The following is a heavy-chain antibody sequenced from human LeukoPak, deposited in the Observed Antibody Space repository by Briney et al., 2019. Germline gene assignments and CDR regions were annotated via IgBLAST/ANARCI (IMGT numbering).Heavy chain of an antibody. V-gene: IGHV4-39*01. D-gene: IGHD3-9*01. CDR3: ARLAYYDILTGYSEYYFDY. CDR1: GGSISSSSYY. Sequence: SETLSLTCTVSGGSISSSSYYWGWIRQPPGKGLEWIGSIYYSGSTYYNPSLKSRVTISVDTSKNQFSLKLSSVTAADTAVYHCARLAYYDILTGYSEYYFDYWGQGTLVTVSS. CDR2: IYYSGST. J-gene: IGHJ4*02.